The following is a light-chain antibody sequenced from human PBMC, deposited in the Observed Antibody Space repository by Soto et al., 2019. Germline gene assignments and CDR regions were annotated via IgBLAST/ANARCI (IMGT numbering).Light chain of an antibody. V-gene: IGLV2-11*01. CDR3: SSYAGSHTHVV. CDR2: DVS. J-gene: IGLJ2*01. Sequence: QSALTQPRSVSGSPGQSVTISCTGTSIDVGGYNHVSWYQQHPGKAPRLMIYDVSQRPSRVPNRFSGSKSGNTASLTISGLQAEDEADFYCSSYAGSHTHVVFGGGTKVTVL. CDR1: SIDVGGYNH.